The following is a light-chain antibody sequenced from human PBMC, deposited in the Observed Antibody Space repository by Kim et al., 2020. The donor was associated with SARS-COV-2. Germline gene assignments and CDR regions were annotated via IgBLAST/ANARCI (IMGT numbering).Light chain of an antibody. Sequence: QPASVSGSPGQSITISCTGTSSDVGGYNYVSWYQQHPGKAPKLMIYDVSNRPSGVSNRFSGSKSGNTASLTISGLQAEDEADYYCSSYTSSSTLVVFGGGTQLTVL. CDR2: DVS. CDR3: SSYTSSSTLVV. CDR1: SSDVGGYNY. V-gene: IGLV2-14*03. J-gene: IGLJ2*01.